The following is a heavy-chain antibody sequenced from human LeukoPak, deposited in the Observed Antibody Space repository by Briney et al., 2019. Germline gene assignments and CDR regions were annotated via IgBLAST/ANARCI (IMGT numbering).Heavy chain of an antibody. CDR3: AREDRGADI. CDR1: GLTVADNF. D-gene: IGHD3-16*01. Sequence: GGSLRLSCTASGLTVADNFMSWVRQAPGKGLEWLSVIYIGGTTYHLDSVKGRFTVSRDISKNTLYLQLNSLRPEDTAVYYCAREDRGADIWGQGTMVTVSS. V-gene: IGHV3-66*01. J-gene: IGHJ3*02. CDR2: IYIGGTT.